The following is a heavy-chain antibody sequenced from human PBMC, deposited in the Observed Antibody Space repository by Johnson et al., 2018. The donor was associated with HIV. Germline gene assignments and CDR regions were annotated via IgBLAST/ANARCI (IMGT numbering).Heavy chain of an antibody. V-gene: IGHV3-23*04. D-gene: IGHD3-3*01. CDR1: GFTFSSYA. CDR3: ARIRSGLKPGDAFDI. J-gene: IGHJ3*02. Sequence: VQLVESGGGLAQPGGSLRLSCAASGFTFSSYAMSWVRQAPGKGLEWVSAISGSGGSTYYADSVKGRCTISRDNSKNTLYLQMNILRAEDTAVYYCARIRSGLKPGDAFDIWGQGTMVTVSS. CDR2: ISGSGGST.